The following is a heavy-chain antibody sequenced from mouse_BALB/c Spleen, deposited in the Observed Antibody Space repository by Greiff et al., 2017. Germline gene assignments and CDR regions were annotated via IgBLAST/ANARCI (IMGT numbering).Heavy chain of an antibody. CDR3: TSTYDYDGGWFAY. J-gene: IGHJ3*01. CDR2: IYPGNSDT. Sequence: EVQLQQSGTVLARPGASVKMSCKASGYSFTSYWMHWVKKRPGQGLEWIGAIYPGNSDTSYNQKFKGKAKLTAVTSASTAYMELSSLTNEDSAVYYCTSTYDYDGGWFAYWGQGTLVTVSA. D-gene: IGHD2-4*01. V-gene: IGHV1-5*01. CDR1: GYSFTSYW.